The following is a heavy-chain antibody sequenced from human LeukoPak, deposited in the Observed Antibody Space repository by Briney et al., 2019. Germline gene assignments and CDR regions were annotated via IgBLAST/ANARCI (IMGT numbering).Heavy chain of an antibody. J-gene: IGHJ6*02. Sequence: PGRSLRLSCAASGFTFSSYGMHWVRQAPGKGLEWVAVISYDGSNKYYADSVKGRFTISRDNSKNTLYLQMNSLRAEDTAVYYCAKDVRGSSLFLYYGMDVWGQGTTVTVSS. D-gene: IGHD6-13*01. CDR2: ISYDGSNK. V-gene: IGHV3-30*18. CDR1: GFTFSSYG. CDR3: AKDVRGSSLFLYYGMDV.